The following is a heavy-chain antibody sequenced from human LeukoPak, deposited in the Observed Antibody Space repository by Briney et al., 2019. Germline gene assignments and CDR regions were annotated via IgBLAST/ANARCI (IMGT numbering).Heavy chain of an antibody. Sequence: GGSLRLSCAASGFTFGSYWMHWVRQAPGKGLVWVSRISSDGSTTTYADSVKGRFTISRDNAKNTLYLQMNSLRGEDTAVYYCAKGRWGLTINNFDIWGQGTMVTVSS. V-gene: IGHV3-74*01. CDR2: ISSDGSTT. D-gene: IGHD3-9*01. J-gene: IGHJ3*02. CDR3: AKGRWGLTINNFDI. CDR1: GFTFGSYW.